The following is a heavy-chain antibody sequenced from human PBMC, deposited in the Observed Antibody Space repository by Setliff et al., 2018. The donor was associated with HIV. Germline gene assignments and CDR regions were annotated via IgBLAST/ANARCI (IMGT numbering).Heavy chain of an antibody. D-gene: IGHD3-22*01. J-gene: IGHJ5*02. Sequence: SETLSLTCTVSGGSISSHYWSWIRQPPGQGLEWIGYVHHSGSTKYNASLRSRVTISVDTSKNQFSLKLSSVTAADAAVYYCASRVYYYDSSGYLREEGFDPWGQGTLVTVSS. CDR3: ASRVYYYDSSGYLREEGFDP. CDR2: VHHSGST. CDR1: GGSISSHY. V-gene: IGHV4-4*08.